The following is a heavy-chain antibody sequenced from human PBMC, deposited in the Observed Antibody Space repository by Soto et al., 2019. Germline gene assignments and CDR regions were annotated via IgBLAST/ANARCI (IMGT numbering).Heavy chain of an antibody. D-gene: IGHD2-2*01. CDR2: INPSGGST. Sequence: ASVKVSCKASGYTFTSYYMHWVRQAPGQGLEWMGIINPSGGSTSYAQKFQGRVTMTRDTSTSTVYMELSSLRSEDTAVYYCAKGYCSSTSCYVIDYWGQGTLVTVSS. V-gene: IGHV1-46*03. CDR3: AKGYCSSTSCYVIDY. J-gene: IGHJ4*02. CDR1: GYTFTSYY.